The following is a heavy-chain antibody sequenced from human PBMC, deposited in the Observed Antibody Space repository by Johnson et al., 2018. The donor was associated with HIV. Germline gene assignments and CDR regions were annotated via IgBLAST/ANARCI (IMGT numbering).Heavy chain of an antibody. D-gene: IGHD2-21*02. CDR2: IYGGGRT. J-gene: IGHJ3*02. CDR1: GFSVSNNY. V-gene: IGHV3-66*01. CDR3: ARGGAYCGGDCNAFDI. Sequence: VQLVESGGGLVQPGGSLRLSCAASGFSVSNNYMSWVRQAPGKGLEWVSVIYGGGRTYYADSVKGRFTISRDNAKNSLYLQMNSLRAEDTAVYYCARGGAYCGGDCNAFDIWGQGTMVTVSS.